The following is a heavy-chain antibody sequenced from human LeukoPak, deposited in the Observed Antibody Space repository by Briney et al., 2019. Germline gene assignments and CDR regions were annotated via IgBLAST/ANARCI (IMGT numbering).Heavy chain of an antibody. J-gene: IGHJ6*02. CDR2: IGTAGDT. Sequence: GGSLRLSCAASGFTFDDYAMHWVRQAPGKGLEWVSAIGTAGDTYYPGSVKGRFTISRENAKNSLYLQMNSLRAGDTAVYYCARGLTGYYRAGSYYYYGMDVWGQGTTVTVSS. D-gene: IGHD3-9*01. V-gene: IGHV3-13*01. CDR1: GFTFDDYA. CDR3: ARGLTGYYRAGSYYYYGMDV.